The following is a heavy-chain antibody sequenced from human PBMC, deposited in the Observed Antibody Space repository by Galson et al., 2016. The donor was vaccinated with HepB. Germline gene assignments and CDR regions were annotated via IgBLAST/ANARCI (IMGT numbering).Heavy chain of an antibody. Sequence: SETLSLTCTVSGGSINNYFWSWIRQPPGKGLEWIGYIYYSGSTNYNPSLKSRVTISVDTSKNQLSLTLSSMTAADTAVYYCSRDASEYDYGLDVGGQGTTVTVSS. CDR2: IYYSGST. CDR1: GGSINNYF. V-gene: IGHV4-59*01. J-gene: IGHJ6*02. CDR3: SRDASEYDYGLDV. D-gene: IGHD6-6*01.